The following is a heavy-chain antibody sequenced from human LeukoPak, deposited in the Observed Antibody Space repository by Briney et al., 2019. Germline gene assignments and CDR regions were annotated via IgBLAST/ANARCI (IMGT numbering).Heavy chain of an antibody. J-gene: IGHJ4*02. CDR3: ARSTVVTPFDY. V-gene: IGHV4-61*01. CDR1: GDSISSSRHY. CDR2: IYYSGST. Sequence: SETLSLTCTVSGDSISSSRHYWSWIRQPPGKGLEWIGYIYYSGSTNYNPSLKSRVTISVDTSKNQFSLKLSSVTAADTAVYYCARSTVVTPFDYWGQGTLVTVSS. D-gene: IGHD4-23*01.